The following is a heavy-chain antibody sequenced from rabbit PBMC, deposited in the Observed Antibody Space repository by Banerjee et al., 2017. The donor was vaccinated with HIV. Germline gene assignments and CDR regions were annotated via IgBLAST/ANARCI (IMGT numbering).Heavy chain of an antibody. CDR3: ARGNTAGGSGYNL. V-gene: IGHV1S45*01. Sequence: QEQLVESGGGLVKPGASLTLTCKASGFDLSSSYCMCWVRQAPGKGLEWIACIYASRGSTWYASWAKGRFTISKTSSTTVTLQMTSLTAADTATYFCARGNTAGGSGYNLWGPGTLVTVS. D-gene: IGHD8-1*01. CDR1: GFDLSSSYC. CDR2: IYASRGST. J-gene: IGHJ4*01.